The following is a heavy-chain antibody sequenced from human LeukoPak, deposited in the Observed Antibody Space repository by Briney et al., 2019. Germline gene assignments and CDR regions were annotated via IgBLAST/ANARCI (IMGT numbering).Heavy chain of an antibody. CDR2: ISINGDKT. D-gene: IGHD1-26*01. Sequence: GGSLRLSCSASGFTFSGHFMHWVRQAPGKGLEYVSRISINGDKTYYAESVKGRLTISRDNSKNTLYLQLSSLRVEDTAVYYCIKDRIGTWSFDHWGQGTLLTVSS. J-gene: IGHJ4*02. CDR1: GFTFSGHF. CDR3: IKDRIGTWSFDH. V-gene: IGHV3-64D*06.